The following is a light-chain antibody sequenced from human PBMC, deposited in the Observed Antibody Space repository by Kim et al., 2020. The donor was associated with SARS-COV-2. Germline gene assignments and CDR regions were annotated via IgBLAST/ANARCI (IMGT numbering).Light chain of an antibody. V-gene: IGLV3-21*04. J-gene: IGLJ2*01. CDR2: YDS. CDR3: QVWDSSSDHRVV. CDR1: SVGSKS. Sequence: PGKPARIAWGGNSVGSKSVHWYQGKPGQAPVLVISYDSDRPSGIPERFSGSNSGNTATLTISRVEAGDEADYYCQVWDSSSDHRVVFGGGTQLTVL.